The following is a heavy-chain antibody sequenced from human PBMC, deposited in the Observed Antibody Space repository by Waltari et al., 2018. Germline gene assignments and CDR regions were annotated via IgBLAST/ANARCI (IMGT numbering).Heavy chain of an antibody. V-gene: IGHV1-69*04. CDR3: ARDSLGELELRGYYYYGMDV. J-gene: IGHJ6*02. CDR2: IIPILGIA. CDR1: GGTFSSYA. D-gene: IGHD1-7*01. Sequence: QVQLVQSGAAVKKPGSSVKVSCKASGGTFSSYAISWVRQAPGQGLEWMGRIIPILGIANYAQKFQGRVTITADKSTSTAYMELSSLRSEDTAVYYCARDSLGELELRGYYYYGMDVWGQGTTVTVSS.